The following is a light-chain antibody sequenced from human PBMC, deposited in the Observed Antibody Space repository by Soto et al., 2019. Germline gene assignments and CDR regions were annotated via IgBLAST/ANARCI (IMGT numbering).Light chain of an antibody. CDR3: SSYAGL. CDR1: SSDVGGYNY. J-gene: IGLJ1*01. Sequence: QSALTQPPSASGSPGQSVSISCTRTSSDVGGYNYVSWYQQHPGKAPKLMIYEVSKRPSGVPDRFSGSKSGNTASLTVSGLQAEDEADYYCSSYAGLFGTGTKLTVL. CDR2: EVS. V-gene: IGLV2-8*01.